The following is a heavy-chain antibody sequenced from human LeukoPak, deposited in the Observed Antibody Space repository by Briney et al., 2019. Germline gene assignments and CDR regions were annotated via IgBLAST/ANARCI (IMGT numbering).Heavy chain of an antibody. D-gene: IGHD4-17*01. CDR1: GFTFSSYS. J-gene: IGHJ4*02. CDR3: ARDPGYGDYGY. V-gene: IGHV3-48*01. CDR2: ISSSSSTI. Sequence: GGSLRLSCAASGFTFSSYSMNWVRQAPGKGLEWVSYISSSSSTICYADSVKGRFTISRDNAENSLYLQMNSLRAEDTAVYYCARDPGYGDYGYWGQGTLVTVSS.